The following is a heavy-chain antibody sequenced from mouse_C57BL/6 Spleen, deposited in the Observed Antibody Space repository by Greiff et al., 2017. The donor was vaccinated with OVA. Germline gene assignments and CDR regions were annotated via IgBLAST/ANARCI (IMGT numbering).Heavy chain of an antibody. CDR1: GYTFTSYW. V-gene: IGHV1-50*01. J-gene: IGHJ3*01. D-gene: IGHD3-2*01. Sequence: QQPGAELVKPGASVKLSCKASGYTFTSYWMQWVKQRPGQGLEWIGEIDPSDSYTNYNQKFKGKATLTVDTSSSTAYMQRSSLTSEDSAVYYCASSTAAFAYWGQGTLVTVSA. CDR2: IDPSDSYT. CDR3: ASSTAAFAY.